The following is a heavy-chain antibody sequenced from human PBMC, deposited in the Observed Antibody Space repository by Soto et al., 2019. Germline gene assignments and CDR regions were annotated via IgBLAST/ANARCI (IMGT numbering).Heavy chain of an antibody. J-gene: IGHJ5*02. V-gene: IGHV4-59*01. CDR2: IYYSGST. Sequence: KPSETLSLTCTVSGGSISSYSWSWIRQPPGKGLEWIGYIYYSGSTNYNPSLKSRVTISVDTSKNQFSLKLSSVTAADTAVYYCARDRGAAVFFDWFDPWGQGTLVTVSS. CDR1: GGSISSYS. D-gene: IGHD1-26*01. CDR3: ARDRGAAVFFDWFDP.